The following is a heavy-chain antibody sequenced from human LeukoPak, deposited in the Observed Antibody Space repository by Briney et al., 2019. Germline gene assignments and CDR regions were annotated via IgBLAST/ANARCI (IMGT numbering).Heavy chain of an antibody. Sequence: GASLKISAECSGYSFTGYWSAWLRHIPGKGLEWMGIIYPGDSDSKYSPSFQGQVTISADKSISTAYLQWSSLKASDTAMYFCAKSSGRSALYYFDSWGQGTLVTVSS. J-gene: IGHJ4*02. CDR1: GYSFTGYW. D-gene: IGHD2/OR15-2a*01. V-gene: IGHV5-51*01. CDR3: AKSSGRSALYYFDS. CDR2: IYPGDSDS.